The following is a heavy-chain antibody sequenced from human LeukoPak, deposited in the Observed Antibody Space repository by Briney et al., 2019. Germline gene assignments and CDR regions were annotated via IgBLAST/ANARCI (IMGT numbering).Heavy chain of an antibody. CDR1: GFTFTSSA. V-gene: IGHV1-58*02. J-gene: IGHJ4*02. D-gene: IGHD3-22*01. CDR2: IVVGSGNT. CDR3: AAGGGDYYDSSGSLGY. Sequence: SVKVSCKASGFTFTSSAMQWVRQARGQRLEWIGWIVVGSGNTNYARKFQERVTITRDMSTSTAYMELSSLRSEDTAVYYCAAGGGDYYDSSGSLGYWGQGTLVTVSS.